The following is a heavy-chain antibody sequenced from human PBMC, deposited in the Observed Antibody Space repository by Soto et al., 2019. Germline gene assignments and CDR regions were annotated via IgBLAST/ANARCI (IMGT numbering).Heavy chain of an antibody. CDR2: IYPGDSDT. CDR3: ASPGGSYPTLNDYYYGMDV. D-gene: IGHD1-26*01. CDR1: GYSFTSYW. J-gene: IGHJ6*02. V-gene: IGHV5-51*01. Sequence: GESLKISCKGSGYSFTSYWIGWVRQMPGKGLVWMGIIYPGDSDTRYSPSFHGQVTISADKSISTAYLQWSSLKASDTAMYYSASPGGSYPTLNDYYYGMDVWRQGTXVTVSS.